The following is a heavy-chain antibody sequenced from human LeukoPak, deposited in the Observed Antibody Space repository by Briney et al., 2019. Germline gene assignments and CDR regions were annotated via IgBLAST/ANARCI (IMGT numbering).Heavy chain of an antibody. D-gene: IGHD1-14*01. V-gene: IGHV4-39*01. CDR1: DGSISSSNYY. CDR2: IYYSGNT. Sequence: PSETLSLTCSVSDGSISSSNYYWGWIRQPPGTGLEWIGSIYYSGNTYYNPSLKSRVTISIDTSKNQFSLKLSSVTAADTAVYFCARRGITTRAAFDIWGQGTMVIVSA. CDR3: ARRGITTRAAFDI. J-gene: IGHJ3*02.